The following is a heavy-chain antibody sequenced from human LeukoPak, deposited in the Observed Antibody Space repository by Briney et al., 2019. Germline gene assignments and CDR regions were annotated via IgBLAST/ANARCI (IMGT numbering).Heavy chain of an antibody. J-gene: IGHJ3*02. V-gene: IGHV3-15*01. CDR2: IKSKTDGGTT. CDR3: RTFLGSSSSDAFDI. D-gene: IGHD6-13*01. CDR1: GFTFSNAW. Sequence: PGGSLRLSCAASGFTFSNAWMSWVRQAPGKGLEWVGRIKSKTDGGTTDYAAPVKGRFTISRDDPKNSLYLQMNSLKTEDTAVYYCRTFLGSSSSDAFDIWGQGTMVTVSS.